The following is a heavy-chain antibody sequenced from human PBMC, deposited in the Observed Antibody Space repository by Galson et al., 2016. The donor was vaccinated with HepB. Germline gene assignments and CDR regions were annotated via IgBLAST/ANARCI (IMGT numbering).Heavy chain of an antibody. Sequence: LRLSCAASGFTFSDHDIDWVRQGPGKGLEWVGLTRRKAEGYTTEYAASGKGRFTISRDHSKNSVYLQMNSLKTEDTAVYYCARRIVGPNDAFDIWGQGTKVTVSS. CDR1: GFTFSDHD. CDR3: ARRIVGPNDAFDI. CDR2: TRRKAEGYTT. D-gene: IGHD1-26*01. J-gene: IGHJ3*02. V-gene: IGHV3-72*01.